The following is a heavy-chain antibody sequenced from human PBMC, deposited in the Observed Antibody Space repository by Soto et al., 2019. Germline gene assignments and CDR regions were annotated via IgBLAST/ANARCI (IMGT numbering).Heavy chain of an antibody. CDR1: GGTFSSYA. CDR3: ARNLLRGYCSGGSCTILS. D-gene: IGHD2-15*01. Sequence: GASVKVSCKASGGTFSSYAISWVRQAPGQGLEWMGGIIPIFGTANYAQKFQGRVTITADESTSTAYMELSSLRSEDTALYYCARNLLRGYCSGGSCTILSWGQGTLVTVSS. J-gene: IGHJ4*02. V-gene: IGHV1-69*13. CDR2: IIPIFGTA.